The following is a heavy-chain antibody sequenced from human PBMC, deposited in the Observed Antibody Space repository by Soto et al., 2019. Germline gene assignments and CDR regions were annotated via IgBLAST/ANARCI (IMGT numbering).Heavy chain of an antibody. D-gene: IGHD2-15*01. J-gene: IGHJ4*02. Sequence: QVQLVESGGGVVQPGRSLRLSCAASGFTFSSYGMHWVRQAPGKGLEWVAVIWYDGSNKYYADSVKGRFTISRDNSKNAXYXXMNSRRAEDTAVYYCARVGRYCSGGSCYPSGYFDYWGQGTLVTVSS. CDR3: ARVGRYCSGGSCYPSGYFDY. V-gene: IGHV3-33*01. CDR2: IWYDGSNK. CDR1: GFTFSSYG.